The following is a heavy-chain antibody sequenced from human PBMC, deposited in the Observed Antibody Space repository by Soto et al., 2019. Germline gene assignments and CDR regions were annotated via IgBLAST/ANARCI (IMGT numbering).Heavy chain of an antibody. CDR3: AKDDRGYGDYVLNFDY. CDR1: GYTFTSYG. Sequence: QVQLVQSGAEVKKPGASVKVSCKASGYTFTSYGISWVRQAPGQGLEWMGWISAYNGNTNYAQKLQGRDTMTTDTSTSTANMELRRLRSDDTAVYYRAKDDRGYGDYVLNFDYWGQGTLVTVSS. D-gene: IGHD4-17*01. CDR2: ISAYNGNT. J-gene: IGHJ4*02. V-gene: IGHV1-18*01.